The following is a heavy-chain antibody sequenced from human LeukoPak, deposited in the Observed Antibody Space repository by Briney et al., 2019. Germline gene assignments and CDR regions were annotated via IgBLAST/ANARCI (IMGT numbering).Heavy chain of an antibody. CDR1: GFTFMTYA. CDR3: VKASRSSSWYFDY. D-gene: IGHD6-13*01. CDR2: ISSNGGTT. Sequence: PGGSLRLSCSASGFTFMTYAMHWVRQAPGKGLEYVSAISSNGGTTYYADSVKGRFAISRDNSKNTLYLQMSSLRAKDTAVYYCVKASRSSSWYFDYWGQGTLVTVSS. J-gene: IGHJ4*02. V-gene: IGHV3-64D*08.